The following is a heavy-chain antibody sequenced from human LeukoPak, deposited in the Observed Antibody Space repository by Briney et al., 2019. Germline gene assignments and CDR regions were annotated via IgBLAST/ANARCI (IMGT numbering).Heavy chain of an antibody. CDR3: TRDGGDGCNYS. CDR1: GFTFGDYA. CDR2: IRSKAYGGTT. J-gene: IGHJ4*02. V-gene: IGHV3-49*03. Sequence: GGSLRLSCTASGFTFGDYAMSWFRQAPGKGLEWVGFIRSKAYGGTTEYAAPVKGRFTISRDDSKSIAYLQMNSLKTEDTAVYYCTRDGGDGCNYSWGQGTLVTVSS. D-gene: IGHD5-24*01.